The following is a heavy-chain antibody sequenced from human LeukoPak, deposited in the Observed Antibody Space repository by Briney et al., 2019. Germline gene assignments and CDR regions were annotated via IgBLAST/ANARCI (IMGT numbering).Heavy chain of an antibody. CDR2: ITSSSSYI. CDR1: GFTFSDHY. J-gene: IGHJ4*02. CDR3: ARHVVAVGFDY. D-gene: IGHD3-22*01. V-gene: IGHV3-21*01. Sequence: GGSLRLSCAASGFTFSDHYMDWVRQAPGKGLEWVSSITSSSSYIYYADSVKGRFTISRDNAKNSLYLQMNSLRAEDTAVYYCARHVVAVGFDYWGQGTLVTVSS.